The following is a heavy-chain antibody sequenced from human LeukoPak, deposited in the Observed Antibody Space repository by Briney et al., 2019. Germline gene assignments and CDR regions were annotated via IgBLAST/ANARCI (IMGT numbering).Heavy chain of an antibody. CDR1: GFTFSSHG. D-gene: IGHD5-24*01. CDR2: IIPSGHTT. J-gene: IGHJ4*02. V-gene: IGHV3-23*01. Sequence: GGTLRLSCAASGFTFSSHGMNWVRQAPGKGLEWDSGIIPSGHTTYYADSVRGRFTISRDNSRNTLYLQMNSLRAEDTAVYYCAKDDRWLQFCCWGQGTLVTVSA. CDR3: AKDDRWLQFCC.